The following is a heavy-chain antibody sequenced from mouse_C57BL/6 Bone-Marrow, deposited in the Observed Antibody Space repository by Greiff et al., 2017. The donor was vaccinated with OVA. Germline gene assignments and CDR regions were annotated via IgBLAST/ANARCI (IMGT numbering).Heavy chain of an antibody. CDR3: ARYYDYDGGMYYFDY. V-gene: IGHV1-19*01. D-gene: IGHD2-4*01. CDR2: INPYNGGT. CDR1: GYTFTDYY. J-gene: IGHJ2*01. Sequence: EVQLQQSGPVLVKPGASVKMSCKASGYTFTDYYMNWVKQSHGKSLAWIGAINPYNGGTSYNQKFKGKATLTVDKSSSTAYMELNSLTSEDSAVYYCARYYDYDGGMYYFDYWGQGTTLTVSS.